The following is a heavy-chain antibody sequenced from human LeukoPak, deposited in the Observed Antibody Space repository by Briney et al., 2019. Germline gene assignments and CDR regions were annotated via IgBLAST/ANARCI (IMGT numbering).Heavy chain of an antibody. D-gene: IGHD2-15*01. CDR3: ARGKSRPRRFVFES. V-gene: IGHV4-34*01. J-gene: IGHJ4*02. CDR1: SEPFRVYY. CDR2: INHSGST. Sequence: SSETLSLPCAVYSEPFRVYYWLGLPQPPGRGGEGNGEINHSGSTNYNPSLKGRVTISVDTSKNQFSLKPSSVTAADTAVYYCARGKSRPRRFVFESWGQGTLVTVSA.